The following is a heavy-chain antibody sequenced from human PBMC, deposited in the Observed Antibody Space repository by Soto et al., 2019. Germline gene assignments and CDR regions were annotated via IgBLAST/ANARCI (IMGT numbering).Heavy chain of an antibody. D-gene: IGHD3-10*01. Sequence: ASVKVSCKAIGYSFTSHYMQWVRQAPGQGLEWMGTIYPGGVNIGYAAPVKGRFIISRDDSKNTLYLQMNSLKTEDTAVYYCTTVPVRGVPNEYWNQGILVTVSS. CDR1: GYSFTSHY. V-gene: IGHV3-15*01. CDR2: IYPGGVNI. CDR3: TTVPVRGVPNEY. J-gene: IGHJ4*02.